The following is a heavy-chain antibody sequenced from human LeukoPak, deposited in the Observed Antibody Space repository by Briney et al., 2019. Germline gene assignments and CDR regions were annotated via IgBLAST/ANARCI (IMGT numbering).Heavy chain of an antibody. V-gene: IGHV1-18*01. D-gene: IGHD2-15*01. CDR3: ARDEGYCSGGSCYNYYYYGMDG. CDR1: SYTFTSYG. J-gene: IGHJ6*02. Sequence: ASVKVSCKAPSYTFTSYGISWVRQAPGQGLEWMGWISAYNGNTNYAQTLQGRVTITTHTSTSTAYMELRSRRSDDTAVYYCARDEGYCSGGSCYNYYYYGMDGWGQGTTVTVSS. CDR2: ISAYNGNT.